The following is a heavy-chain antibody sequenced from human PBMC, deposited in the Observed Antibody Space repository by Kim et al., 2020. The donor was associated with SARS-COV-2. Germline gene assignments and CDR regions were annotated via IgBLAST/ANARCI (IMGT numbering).Heavy chain of an antibody. Sequence: GGSLRLSCAASGFTFSDYYMSWIRQAPGKGLEWVSYISSSSSYTNYADSVKGRFTISRDNAKNSLYLQMNSLRAEDTAVYYCARTPIAAAIPLDYWGQGTLVTVSS. CDR1: GFTFSDYY. D-gene: IGHD6-13*01. CDR3: ARTPIAAAIPLDY. CDR2: ISSSSSYT. J-gene: IGHJ4*02. V-gene: IGHV3-11*03.